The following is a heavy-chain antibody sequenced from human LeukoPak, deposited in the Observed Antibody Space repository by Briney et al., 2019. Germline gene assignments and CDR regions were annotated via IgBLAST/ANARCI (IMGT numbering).Heavy chain of an antibody. CDR1: GYTFTNYY. Sequence: GASVKASCKASGYTFTNYYMHWVRQAPGQGLEWMGGIIPIFGTANYAQKFQGRVTITADESTSTAYMELSSLRSEDTAVYYCARAAYDQLLSYNWFDPWGQGTLVTVSS. D-gene: IGHD2-2*01. V-gene: IGHV1-69*13. CDR3: ARAAYDQLLSYNWFDP. CDR2: IIPIFGTA. J-gene: IGHJ5*02.